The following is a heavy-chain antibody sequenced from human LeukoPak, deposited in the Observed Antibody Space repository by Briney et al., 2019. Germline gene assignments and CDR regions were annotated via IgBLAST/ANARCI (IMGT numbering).Heavy chain of an antibody. CDR1: GFTFSSYA. D-gene: IGHD4-23*01. CDR3: ARVFSGNSYYFDY. Sequence: GGSLRLSCAASGFTFSSYAMHWVRQAPGKGLEYVSAISSNGGSTYYASSVKGRFTISRDNSKNTLYLQMGSLRVEDMAVYYCARVFSGNSYYFDYWGQGTLVTVSS. V-gene: IGHV3-64*01. J-gene: IGHJ4*02. CDR2: ISSNGGST.